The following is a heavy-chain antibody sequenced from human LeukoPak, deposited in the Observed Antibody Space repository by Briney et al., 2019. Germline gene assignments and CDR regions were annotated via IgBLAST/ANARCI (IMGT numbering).Heavy chain of an antibody. J-gene: IGHJ4*02. V-gene: IGHV3-30-3*01. Sequence: QSGGSLRLSCAASGFTFSSYAMSWVRQAPGKGLEWVAVISYDGSNKYYADSVKGRFTISRDNSKNTLYLQMNSLRAEDTAVYYCARDTAIVVVTAIGYWGQGTLVTVSS. CDR1: GFTFSSYA. CDR2: ISYDGSNK. CDR3: ARDTAIVVVTAIGY. D-gene: IGHD2-21*02.